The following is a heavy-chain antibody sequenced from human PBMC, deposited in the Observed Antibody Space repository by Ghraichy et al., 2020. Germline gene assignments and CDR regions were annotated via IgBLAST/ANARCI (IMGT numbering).Heavy chain of an antibody. V-gene: IGHV3-48*01. CDR2: ISSTSRFI. CDR1: GFTFSGYN. D-gene: IGHD4-23*01. J-gene: IGHJ6*02. Sequence: GGSLRLSCIGSGFTFSGYNMNWVRQTPGKGLEWVSYISSTSRFISYADSVKGRFTVSRDNAQNSLSLQMKSLRGEDTGVYYCARASTVVRFYYYDGLDVWGQGTTVTVSS. CDR3: ARASTVVRFYYYDGLDV.